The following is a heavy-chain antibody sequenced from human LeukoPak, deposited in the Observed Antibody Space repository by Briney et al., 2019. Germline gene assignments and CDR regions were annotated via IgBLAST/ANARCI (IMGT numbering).Heavy chain of an antibody. D-gene: IGHD6-13*01. V-gene: IGHV3-23*01. CDR2: VSGSGGST. J-gene: IGHJ4*02. CDR3: AKAVRGYSSSSDY. CDR1: GFTFSSYA. Sequence: HPGGSLRLFCAASGFTFSSYAMSWVRQAPGKGLEWVSVVSGSGGSTYYADSVKGRFTISRDNSKNTLYLQMNSLRAEDTAVYYCAKAVRGYSSSSDYWGQGTLVTVSS.